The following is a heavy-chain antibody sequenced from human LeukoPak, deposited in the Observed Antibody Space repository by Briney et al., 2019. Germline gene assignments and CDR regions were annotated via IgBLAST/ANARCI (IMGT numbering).Heavy chain of an antibody. Sequence: SETLSLTCAVYGGSFSGYYWSWIRQPPGKGLEWIGEINHSGSTNYNPSLKSRVTISVDTSKNQFSLKLSSVTAADTAVYYCAREAPNGYDFWSGYYYWGQGTLVTVSS. J-gene: IGHJ4*02. CDR2: INHSGST. V-gene: IGHV4-34*01. D-gene: IGHD3-3*01. CDR1: GGSFSGYY. CDR3: AREAPNGYDFWSGYYY.